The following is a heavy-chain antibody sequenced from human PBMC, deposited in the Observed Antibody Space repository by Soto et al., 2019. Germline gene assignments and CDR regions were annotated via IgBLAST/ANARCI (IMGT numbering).Heavy chain of an antibody. CDR1: GFTFSSYA. Sequence: EVQLLESGGGLVQPGGSLRLSCAASGFTFSSYAMSWVRQAPGKGLVWVSAISGSGGSTYYADSVKGRFTISRDNSKNTLYLQMNSLRAEDTAVYYCAKDSTAYVSNFDYWGQGTLVTVSS. CDR2: ISGSGGST. J-gene: IGHJ4*02. D-gene: IGHD2-2*01. CDR3: AKDSTAYVSNFDY. V-gene: IGHV3-23*01.